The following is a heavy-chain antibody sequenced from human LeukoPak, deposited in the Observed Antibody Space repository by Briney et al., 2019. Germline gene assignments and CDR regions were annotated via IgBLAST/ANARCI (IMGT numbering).Heavy chain of an antibody. CDR1: AYTYTSYA. D-gene: IGHD5-18*01. CDR3: ARARWIQLWLPDY. Sequence: ASVKVSGKASAYTYTSYAMHWVRQAPGQRLEWMGRINAGNGNTKYSQEFQGRVTITRDTSASTAYMELSSLRSEDMAVYYCARARWIQLWLPDYWGQGTLVTVSS. CDR2: INAGNGNT. J-gene: IGHJ4*02. V-gene: IGHV1-3*03.